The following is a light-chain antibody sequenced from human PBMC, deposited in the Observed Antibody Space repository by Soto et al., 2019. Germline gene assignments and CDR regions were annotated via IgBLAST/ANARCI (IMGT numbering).Light chain of an antibody. V-gene: IGKV1-33*01. CDR1: QDITNY. Sequence: DIQMTQSPSSLSASVGDRVSITCQASQDITNYLNWYQQKPGKAPKLLIFDASNLETGVPSRFSGSGSGTEFTFTISNLQPEDIATYYCQQYGDLLTFGQGTRLEIK. J-gene: IGKJ5*01. CDR2: DAS. CDR3: QQYGDLLT.